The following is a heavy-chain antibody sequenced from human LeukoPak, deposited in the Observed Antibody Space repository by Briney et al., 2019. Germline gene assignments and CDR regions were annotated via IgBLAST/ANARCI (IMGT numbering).Heavy chain of an antibody. J-gene: IGHJ4*02. CDR2: ISYDGSNE. V-gene: IGHV3-30-3*01. CDR1: GFTFSSYA. CDR3: ARVGAVAGYDY. D-gene: IGHD6-19*01. Sequence: GRSLRLSCAAPGFTFSSYAIHWVRQAPGKGLEWVAVISYDGSNEYYADSVKGRFTISRDNSKNTLYLQMNSLRAEDTAVYYCARVGAVAGYDYWGQGTLVTVSS.